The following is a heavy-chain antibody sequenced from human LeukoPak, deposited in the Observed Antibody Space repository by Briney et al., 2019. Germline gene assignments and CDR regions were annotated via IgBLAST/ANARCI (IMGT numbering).Heavy chain of an antibody. V-gene: IGHV1-2*06. CDR2: INPNSGDT. CDR3: ARDYCSSTSCLFDY. CDR1: GYTFTGYH. J-gene: IGHJ4*02. D-gene: IGHD2-2*01. Sequence: ASVTVSCKASGYTFTGYHMHWVRQAPGQGLEWMGRINPNSGDTNYAQKFQGRVTMTRDTSISTAYMELSRLRSDDTAVYYCARDYCSSTSCLFDYWGQGTLVSVSS.